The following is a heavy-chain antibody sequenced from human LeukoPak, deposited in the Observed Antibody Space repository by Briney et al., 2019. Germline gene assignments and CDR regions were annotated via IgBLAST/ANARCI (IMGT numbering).Heavy chain of an antibody. J-gene: IGHJ4*02. CDR2: ISGSGGST. D-gene: IGHD2-21*02. V-gene: IGHV3-23*01. Sequence: PGGSLRLSCAASGFTFSSYAMSWVRQAPGKGLEWVSAISGSGGSTYYADSVKGRFTISRDNSKNTLYLQMNSLRAEDTAVYHCAKDWGYCGGDCYPYYFDYWGQGTLVTVSS. CDR1: GFTFSSYA. CDR3: AKDWGYCGGDCYPYYFDY.